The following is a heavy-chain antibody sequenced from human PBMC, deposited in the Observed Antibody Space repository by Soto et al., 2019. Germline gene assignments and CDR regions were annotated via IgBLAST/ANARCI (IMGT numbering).Heavy chain of an antibody. CDR3: ARAGPSSTVYALILHWFDP. CDR2: ISAYNGNT. J-gene: IGHJ5*02. Sequence: ASVKVSCKASGYTFSDYAITWVRQAPGQGLEWMGWISAYNGNTKYAQKFQGRVTMTTDTSTNTAHMELRSLGSDDTAVYHCARAGPSSTVYALILHWFDPWGQGTLVTSPQ. V-gene: IGHV1-18*04. CDR1: GYTFSDYA. D-gene: IGHD2-8*01.